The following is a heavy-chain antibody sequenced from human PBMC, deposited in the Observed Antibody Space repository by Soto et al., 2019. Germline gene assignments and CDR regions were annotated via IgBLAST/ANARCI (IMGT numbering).Heavy chain of an antibody. Sequence: GGSLRLSCAASGFTFSSYGFHWVRQAPGKGLEWVAVIWYDGSKKYYADSVKGRFTISRDSSQNTLYLQMNSLRAEDTAVYYCGRDLGHFGMENSGSYFDHWGQGTLVTVS. CDR1: GFTFSSYG. V-gene: IGHV3-33*01. D-gene: IGHD1-20*01. CDR3: GRDLGHFGMENSGSYFDH. CDR2: IWYDGSKK. J-gene: IGHJ4*02.